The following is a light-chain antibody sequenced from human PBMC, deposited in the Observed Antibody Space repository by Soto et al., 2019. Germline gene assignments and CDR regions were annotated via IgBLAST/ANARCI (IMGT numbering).Light chain of an antibody. CDR2: EVS. CDR3: TSYAGSNIWV. V-gene: IGLV2-8*01. J-gene: IGLJ3*02. Sequence: QSALTQPPSASGSPGQSVTISCTGSSSDVGAYNYVSWYQQYPGKAPKLMIYEVSKRPSGVPDRFSGSKSGKTASLTVSGXXXXXXXDYYCTSYAGSNIWVFGGGTK. CDR1: SSDVGAYNY.